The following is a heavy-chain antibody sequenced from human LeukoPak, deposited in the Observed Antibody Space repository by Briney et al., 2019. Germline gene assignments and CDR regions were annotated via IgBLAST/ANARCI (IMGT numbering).Heavy chain of an antibody. CDR1: GGSISSGSYS. J-gene: IGHJ4*02. CDR2: IYTSGRT. CDR3: ATEGGDYGATFFDY. D-gene: IGHD4-17*01. V-gene: IGHV4-61*02. Sequence: SETLSLTCTVSGGSISSGSYSWTWIRQPAGKGLEWIGRIYTSGRTNYNPSLKSRVTISVDTSKNQFSLKLNSVTATDTAVYYCATEGGDYGATFFDYWGQGTLVTVSS.